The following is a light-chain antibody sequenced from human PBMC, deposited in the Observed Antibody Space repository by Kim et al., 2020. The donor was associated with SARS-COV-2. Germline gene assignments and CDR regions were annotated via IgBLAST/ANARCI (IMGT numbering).Light chain of an antibody. CDR3: QVWDSSSDHRV. Sequence: PGKKARITCGGNNIGSKSVQWYQQKPGQAPVLVIYYDSDRPSGIPERFSGSNTGNTATLTISRVEAGDEADYYCQVWDSSSDHRVVGGGTQLTVL. J-gene: IGLJ3*02. CDR1: NIGSKS. V-gene: IGLV3-21*04. CDR2: YDS.